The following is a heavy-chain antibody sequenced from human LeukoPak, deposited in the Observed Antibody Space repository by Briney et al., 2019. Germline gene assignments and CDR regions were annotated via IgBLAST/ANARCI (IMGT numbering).Heavy chain of an antibody. V-gene: IGHV3-21*01. D-gene: IGHD1-20*01. Sequence: PGGSLRLSCAASGFSFSDYSMNWVRQAPGKGLEWVSSISSRSTYIHYADSVRGRFTISRDNAHNSLSLQMNSLRAEDTAVYYCLRDLNWSLDQWGQGTLVTVSS. CDR3: LRDLNWSLDQ. CDR1: GFSFSDYS. J-gene: IGHJ4*02. CDR2: ISSRSTYI.